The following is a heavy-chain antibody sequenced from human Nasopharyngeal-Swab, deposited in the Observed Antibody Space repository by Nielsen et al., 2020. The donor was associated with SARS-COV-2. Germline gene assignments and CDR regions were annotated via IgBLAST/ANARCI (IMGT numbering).Heavy chain of an antibody. J-gene: IGHJ5*02. V-gene: IGHV1-18*01. D-gene: IGHD3-9*01. Sequence: ASVKVSCKASGGTFSSYGISWVRQAPGQGLEWMGWISAYNGNTNYAQKLQGRVTMTTDTSTSTAYMELRSLRSDDTAVYYCARASFLGDILGADPWGQGTLVTVSS. CDR2: ISAYNGNT. CDR1: GGTFSSYG. CDR3: ARASFLGDILGADP.